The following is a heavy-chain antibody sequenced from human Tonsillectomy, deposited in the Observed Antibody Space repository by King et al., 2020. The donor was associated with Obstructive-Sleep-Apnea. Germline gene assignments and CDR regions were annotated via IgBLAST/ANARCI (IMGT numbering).Heavy chain of an antibody. CDR3: ASEALWFGELPLNWFDP. CDR2: IYYSGST. CDR1: GGSISSGDYY. V-gene: IGHV4-30-4*01. D-gene: IGHD3-10*01. J-gene: IGHJ5*02. Sequence: VQLQESGPGLVKPSQTLSLTCTVSGGSISSGDYYWSWIRQPPGKGLEWIGYIYYSGSTYYNPSLKSRVTISVDTSKNQFSLKLSSVTAADTAVYYCASEALWFGELPLNWFDPWGQGTLVTVSS.